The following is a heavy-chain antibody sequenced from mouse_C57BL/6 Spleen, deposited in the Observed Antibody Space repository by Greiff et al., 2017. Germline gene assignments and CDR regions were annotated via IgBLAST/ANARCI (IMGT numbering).Heavy chain of an antibody. D-gene: IGHD2-1*01. Sequence: EVKLVESGEGLVKPGGSLKLSCAASGFTFSSYAMSWVRQTPEKRLEWVAYISSGGDYIYYADTVKGRFTISRDNARNTLYLQMSSLKSEDTAMYYCTNYGTSYGMDYWGQGTSVTVSS. CDR2: ISSGGDYI. V-gene: IGHV5-9-1*02. CDR3: TNYGTSYGMDY. CDR1: GFTFSSYA. J-gene: IGHJ4*01.